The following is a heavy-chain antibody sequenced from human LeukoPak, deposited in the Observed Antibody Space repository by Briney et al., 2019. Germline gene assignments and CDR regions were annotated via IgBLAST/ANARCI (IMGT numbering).Heavy chain of an antibody. J-gene: IGHJ2*01. D-gene: IGHD4-17*01. CDR2: ISGSGDTT. CDR3: AKVPAHGDYVGGPNWYFDL. Sequence: GGSLRLSCAASGFTFSSYAMSWVRQAPGKGLEWVSVISGSGDTTNYADSVKGRFTISRDNSKNTLYPQMNSLRAEDTAVYYCAKVPAHGDYVGGPNWYFDLWGRGTLVTVSS. V-gene: IGHV3-23*01. CDR1: GFTFSSYA.